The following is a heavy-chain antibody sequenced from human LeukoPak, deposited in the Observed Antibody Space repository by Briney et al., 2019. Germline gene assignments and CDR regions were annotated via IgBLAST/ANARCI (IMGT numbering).Heavy chain of an antibody. CDR1: GGSVSSYY. D-gene: IGHD6-6*01. CDR2: IFYTGST. V-gene: IGHV4-59*08. CDR3: ARLSYSSSSLRS. J-gene: IGHJ5*02. Sequence: SETLSLTCTVSGGSVSSYYWSLIRQPPGKGLEWIGCIFYTGSTDYSPSLKSRVTISVDTSRNQFSLKLSSVTAADTAVYYCARLSYSSSSLRSWGQGTLVTVSS.